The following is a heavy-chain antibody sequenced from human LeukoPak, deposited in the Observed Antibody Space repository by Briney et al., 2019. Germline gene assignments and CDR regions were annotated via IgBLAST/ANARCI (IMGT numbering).Heavy chain of an antibody. V-gene: IGHV3-30-3*01. J-gene: IGHJ3*01. CDR3: ARTYRGWYRRDAFDL. CDR2: ISYDGSNR. D-gene: IGHD6-19*01. Sequence: GGSLRLSCAASGFIFSSNAVNWVRQAPGKGLEWVAVISYDGSNRYYADSVKGRFTISRDNSKNTLYLQINSLRPEDTAVYYCARTYRGWYRRDAFDLWGPGIMVTVSS. CDR1: GFIFSSNA.